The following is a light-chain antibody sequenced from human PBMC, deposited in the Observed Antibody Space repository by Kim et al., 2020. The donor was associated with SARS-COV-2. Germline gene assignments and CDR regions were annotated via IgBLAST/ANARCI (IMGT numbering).Light chain of an antibody. CDR1: SSDVSTYNY. CDR3: SSYATSRSYV. Sequence: GPSITISCTGTSSDVSTYNYVSWYQQNPGKAPKLMIYDVNKRPSGVSNRFSGSKSGNTASLTISGLQAEDEADYYCSSYATSRSYVFGTGTKVTVL. V-gene: IGLV2-14*03. CDR2: DVN. J-gene: IGLJ1*01.